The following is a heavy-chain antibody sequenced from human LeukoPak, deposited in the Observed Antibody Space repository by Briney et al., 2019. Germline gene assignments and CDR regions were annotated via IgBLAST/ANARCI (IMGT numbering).Heavy chain of an antibody. Sequence: ASVKVSCKASGYTFTSYPISWVRQAPGKGLEWMGGFDPEDVETIYAQKFQGRVTMTEDTYTDTAYMELSSLRSEDTAVYYCATYSGYAAYWGQGTLVSVSS. D-gene: IGHD5-12*01. CDR3: ATYSGYAAY. CDR2: FDPEDVET. J-gene: IGHJ4*02. V-gene: IGHV1-24*01. CDR1: GYTFTSYP.